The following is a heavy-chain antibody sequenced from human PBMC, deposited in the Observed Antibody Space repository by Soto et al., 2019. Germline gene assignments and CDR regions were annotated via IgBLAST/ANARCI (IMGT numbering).Heavy chain of an antibody. Sequence: QVQLVQSGAEVKKPGSSVKVSCKASGGTFSSYAISWVRQAPGQGLEWMGGIIPIFGTANYAQQFQGRVTITADGSTSTADMELSSLRSEDTAVYYCARTYYYDSSGYAHFDYWGQGTLVTVSS. J-gene: IGHJ4*02. V-gene: IGHV1-69*01. CDR3: ARTYYYDSSGYAHFDY. CDR2: IIPIFGTA. CDR1: GGTFSSYA. D-gene: IGHD3-22*01.